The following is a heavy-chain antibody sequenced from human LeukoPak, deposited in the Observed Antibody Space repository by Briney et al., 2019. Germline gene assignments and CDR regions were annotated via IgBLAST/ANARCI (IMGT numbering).Heavy chain of an antibody. CDR1: GYTFTGYY. V-gene: IGHV1-2*06. CDR3: AGEDNSSGYRPFDI. Sequence: GASVTVSCKASGYTFTGYYIHWVRQAPGQGLEWMGRINPNNGGTNHAQKFQGRVTMTRDMSMSTAYMELSRLRSVDTAVYYCAGEDNSSGYRPFDIWGQGTMVTVPS. CDR2: INPNNGGT. D-gene: IGHD3-22*01. J-gene: IGHJ3*02.